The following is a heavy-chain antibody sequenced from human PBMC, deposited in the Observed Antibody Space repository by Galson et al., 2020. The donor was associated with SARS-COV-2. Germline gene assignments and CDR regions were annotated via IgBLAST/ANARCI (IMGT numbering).Heavy chain of an antibody. CDR1: GFMFDDYA. V-gene: IGHV3-9*01. J-gene: IGHJ4*02. Sequence: GGSLRLSCAVSGFMFDDYAMHWVRQAPGKGLEWVSSISWNGGTMAYADSVRGRFTITRDNAKNSLYLQMNSLRPEDTALYYCAKATLGAVFGAPALWGQGTLVTVSS. D-gene: IGHD3-16*01. CDR3: AKATLGAVFGAPAL. CDR2: ISWNGGTM.